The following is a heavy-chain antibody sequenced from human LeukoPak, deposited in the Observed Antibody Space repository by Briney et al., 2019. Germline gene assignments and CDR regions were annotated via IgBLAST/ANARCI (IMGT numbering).Heavy chain of an antibody. D-gene: IGHD3-3*01. V-gene: IGHV4-34*08. CDR3: GGLENNWFDP. J-gene: IGHJ5*02. CDR1: GFTFSSYS. CDR2: INHSGST. Sequence: PGGSLRLSCAASGFTFSSYSMNWVRQALGKGLEWIGEINHSGSTNYNPSLKSRVTISVDTSKNQFSLKLSSVTAADTAVYYCGGLENNWFDPWGQGTLVTVSS.